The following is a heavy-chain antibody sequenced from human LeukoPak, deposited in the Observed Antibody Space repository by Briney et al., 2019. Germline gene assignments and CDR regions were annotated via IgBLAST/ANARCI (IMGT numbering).Heavy chain of an antibody. V-gene: IGHV3-66*01. Sequence: GGSLRLSCAASGFTFSNAWMSWVRQAPGKGLEWVSVIYSGGSTYYADSVKGRFTISRDNSKNTLYLQMNSLRAEDTAVYYCAELGITMIGGVWGKGTTVTISS. CDR3: AELGITMIGGV. D-gene: IGHD3-10*02. CDR1: GFTFSNAW. J-gene: IGHJ6*04. CDR2: IYSGGST.